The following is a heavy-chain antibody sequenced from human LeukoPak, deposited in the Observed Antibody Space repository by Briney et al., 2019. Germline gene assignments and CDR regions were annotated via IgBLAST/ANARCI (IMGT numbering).Heavy chain of an antibody. J-gene: IGHJ5*02. CDR3: ARATQRYCSGTTCFPYWFDT. CDR1: GGSMTHYF. CDR2: THTSGSP. D-gene: IGHD2-2*01. Sequence: PSETLSLTCTVSGGSMTHYFWNWIRQPPGKGLEWIGYTHTSGSPDYSRSLKRRGTISLDTSKNQFSLMLSSVTAADTAVYFCARATQRYCSGTTCFPYWFDTWGQGTLATVS. V-gene: IGHV4-4*09.